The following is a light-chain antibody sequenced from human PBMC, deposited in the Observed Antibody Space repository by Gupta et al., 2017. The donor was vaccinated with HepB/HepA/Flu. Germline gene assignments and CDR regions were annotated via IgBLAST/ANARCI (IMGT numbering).Light chain of an antibody. Sequence: EIVLPQSPATLSLSPGERATLSCRASQSVSSYLACYQQKPGQAPRLLIYDASNRATGIPARFSGSGSGTDFTLTISILEPEDFAVYYCQQRSNWPPGYTFGQGTKLEIK. CDR2: DAS. V-gene: IGKV3-11*01. CDR3: QQRSNWPPGYT. CDR1: QSVSSY. J-gene: IGKJ2*01.